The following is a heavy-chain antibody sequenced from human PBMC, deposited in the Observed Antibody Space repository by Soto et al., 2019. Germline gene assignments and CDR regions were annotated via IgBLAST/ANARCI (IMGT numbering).Heavy chain of an antibody. D-gene: IGHD3-3*01. J-gene: IGHJ4*02. V-gene: IGHV4-4*02. CDR3: VRNGYYSLDY. Sequence: QVQLQESGPGLVKPSGTLSLTCAVSGDSISSHDWWRWVRQPPNKGLEWIAEIHHSGGTNYNPSLMSRATITVDHSKNQFSLSLISATAADTAVYYCVRNGYYSLDYWGQGTLVSVSS. CDR2: IHHSGGT. CDR1: GDSISSHDW.